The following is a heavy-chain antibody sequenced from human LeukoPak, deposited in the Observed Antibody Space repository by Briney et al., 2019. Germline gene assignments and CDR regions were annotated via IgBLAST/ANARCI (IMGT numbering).Heavy chain of an antibody. D-gene: IGHD3-22*01. V-gene: IGHV4-39*07. Sequence: SETLSLTCTVSGGSISSSSYYWGWIRQPPGKGLEWIGSIYYSGSTYYNPSLKSRVTISVDTSKNQFSLRLTSLTAADTAVYYCASTLRTYYSDSSGYYPLDYWGQGTLVTVSS. CDR2: IYYSGST. CDR3: ASTLRTYYSDSSGYYPLDY. J-gene: IGHJ4*02. CDR1: GGSISSSSYY.